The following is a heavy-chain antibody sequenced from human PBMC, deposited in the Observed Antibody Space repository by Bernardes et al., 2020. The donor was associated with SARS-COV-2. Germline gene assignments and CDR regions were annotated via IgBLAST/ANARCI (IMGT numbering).Heavy chain of an antibody. CDR3: ARDAGYCSSISCHAASAMDV. Sequence: ASVKVSCKASGYMFANYNMHWVRQAPGQRLEWMGWIYGGNGNTKYSENFQDRVTITRDTSASTAYMELSSLRFEDTAVYYCARDAGYCSSISCHAASAMDVWGQGTTVTVSS. CDR1: GYMFANYN. V-gene: IGHV1-3*01. J-gene: IGHJ6*02. D-gene: IGHD2-2*01. CDR2: IYGGNGNT.